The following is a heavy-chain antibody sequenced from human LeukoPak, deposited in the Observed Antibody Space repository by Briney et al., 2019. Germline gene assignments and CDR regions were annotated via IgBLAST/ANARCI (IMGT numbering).Heavy chain of an antibody. CDR3: AKSLEMSTIGWFDP. Sequence: GGSLRLSCAASGFTFNNYAMTWLRQPPGKGLEWVSAISGSGGSTYYANSVKGRFTIFRDNSRDTLYLQMNSLRADDSALYYCAKSLEMSTIGWFDPWGQGTLVTVSS. V-gene: IGHV3-23*01. D-gene: IGHD5-24*01. CDR1: GFTFNNYA. J-gene: IGHJ5*02. CDR2: ISGSGGST.